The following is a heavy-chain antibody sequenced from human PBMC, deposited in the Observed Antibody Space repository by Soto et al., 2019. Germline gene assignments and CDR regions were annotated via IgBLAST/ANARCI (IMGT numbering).Heavy chain of an antibody. CDR2: IYHSGST. D-gene: IGHD3-10*01. CDR1: GDSISSGTYS. CDR3: DRASRLYFGSGTYQAPHSYAMDV. V-gene: IGHV4-30-2*01. Sequence: QVQLQESGSGLVKPSQTLSLTCAVSGDSISSGTYSWTRQPPGKGLEWIGYIYHSGSTYYNPSLKSRVAISVDRSNNRFSLQLTSVTAADTAVYYCDRASRLYFGSGTYQAPHSYAMDVWGPGTTGTVS. J-gene: IGHJ6*02.